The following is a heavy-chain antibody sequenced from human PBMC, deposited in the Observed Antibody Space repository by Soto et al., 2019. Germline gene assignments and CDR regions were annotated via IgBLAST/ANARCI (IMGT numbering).Heavy chain of an antibody. CDR3: AKDRGLEGSSVRAFDV. J-gene: IGHJ3*01. Sequence: GGSLRLSCTASGFTFSSHGMNWVRQAPGKGLEWVSFLSGSAGITFYADSVKGRFTISRDNSKNTPYLQMNSLRAEDTAVYYCAKDRGLEGSSVRAFDVWGQGTMVTVSS. V-gene: IGHV3-23*01. CDR2: LSGSAGIT. CDR1: GFTFSSHG. D-gene: IGHD3-10*01.